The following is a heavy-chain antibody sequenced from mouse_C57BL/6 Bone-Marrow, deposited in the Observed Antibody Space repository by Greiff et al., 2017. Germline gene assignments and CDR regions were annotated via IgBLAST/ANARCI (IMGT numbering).Heavy chain of an antibody. CDR1: GFNIKDDY. Sequence: VQLKESGAELVRPGASVKLSCTASGFNIKDDYMHWVKQRPEQGLEWIGLIDPENGDTEYASKFQGKATITADTSSNTAYLQLSSLTSEDTAVYYCTTPATYYFDYWGQGTTLTVSS. CDR3: TTPATYYFDY. CDR2: IDPENGDT. D-gene: IGHD1-1*01. V-gene: IGHV14-4*01. J-gene: IGHJ2*01.